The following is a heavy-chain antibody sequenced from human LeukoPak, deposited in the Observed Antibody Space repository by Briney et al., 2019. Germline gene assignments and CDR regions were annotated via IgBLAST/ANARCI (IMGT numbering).Heavy chain of an antibody. J-gene: IGHJ4*02. CDR2: ISGSGGST. CDR1: RFTFSSYA. D-gene: IGHD3-22*01. CDR3: AKSSYYDSSGYYREYYFDY. V-gene: IGHV3-23*01. Sequence: GSLRLSCAASRFTFSSYAMSWVRQAPGKGLEWVSAISGSGGSTHYADSVKGRFTISRDNSKNTLYLQMNSLRAEDTAVYYCAKSSYYDSSGYYREYYFDYWGQGTLVTVSS.